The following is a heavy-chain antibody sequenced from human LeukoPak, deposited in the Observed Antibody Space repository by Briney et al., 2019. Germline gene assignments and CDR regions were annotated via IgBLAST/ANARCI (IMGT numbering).Heavy chain of an antibody. J-gene: IGHJ6*02. CDR2: IWFDGSKT. Sequence: GGSLRLSCAASGFTFSTYGFHWVRQAPGKGLEWLTVIWFDGSKTYYADSVKGRFTISRDNSKNTVFLQMNTLRAEDTAVYYCARGTRAYYYAMDVWGQGTTVTVSS. CDR1: GFTFSTYG. V-gene: IGHV3-33*01. CDR3: ARGTRAYYYAMDV. D-gene: IGHD1-7*01.